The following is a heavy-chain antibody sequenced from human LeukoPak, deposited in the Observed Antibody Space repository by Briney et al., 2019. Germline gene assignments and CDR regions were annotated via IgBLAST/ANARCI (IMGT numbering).Heavy chain of an antibody. Sequence: PGGSLRLSCAASGFTFSSYSMNWVRQAPGKGLGWVSYISSSYRTIYYADSVKGRFTVSRDNAKNSLYLQMSSLRAEDTAFYYCARDLGGGDAFDIWGQGTMVTVSS. V-gene: IGHV3-48*01. CDR2: ISSSYRTI. J-gene: IGHJ3*02. D-gene: IGHD3-16*01. CDR1: GFTFSSYS. CDR3: ARDLGGGDAFDI.